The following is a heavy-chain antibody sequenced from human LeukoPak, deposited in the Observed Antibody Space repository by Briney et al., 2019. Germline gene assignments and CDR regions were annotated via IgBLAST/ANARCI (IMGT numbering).Heavy chain of an antibody. J-gene: IGHJ4*02. D-gene: IGHD3-10*01. CDR2: IYHSGST. CDR1: GGSISSGDYY. CDR3: AGRPDASGSYSLDY. V-gene: IGHV4-30-4*01. Sequence: SQTLSLTCTVSGGSISSGDYYWSWIRQPPGKGLEWIGSIYHSGSTYYNPSLKSRVTISVDTSKNQFSLKLSSVTAADTAVYYCAGRPDASGSYSLDYWGQGTLVTVSS.